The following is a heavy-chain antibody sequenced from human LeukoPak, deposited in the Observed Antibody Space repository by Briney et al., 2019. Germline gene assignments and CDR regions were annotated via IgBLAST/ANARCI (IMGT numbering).Heavy chain of an antibody. CDR3: AKYSNYFDY. Sequence: SETLSLTCTVSGDSFSSYYWSWIRQPPGKGPEWIGYVFYRGNADSNPSLNSRVTISVDTSKNLFSLKLASVTAADTAVYYCAKYSNYFDYWGQGTLVTVSS. V-gene: IGHV4-59*12. CDR2: VFYRGNA. CDR1: GDSFSSYY. J-gene: IGHJ4*02. D-gene: IGHD2-21*01.